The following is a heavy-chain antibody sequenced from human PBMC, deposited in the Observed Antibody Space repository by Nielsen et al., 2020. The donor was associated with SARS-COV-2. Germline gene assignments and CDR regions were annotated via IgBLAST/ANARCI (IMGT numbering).Heavy chain of an antibody. V-gene: IGHV7-4-1*02. J-gene: IGHJ4*02. CDR2: INTNTGNP. D-gene: IGHD5-24*01. CDR1: GYIFRTYG. CDR3: ARDRGDGYNSGLDY. Sequence: ASVKVSCKATGYIFRTYGISWVRQAPGQGLEWMGWINTNTGNPTYAQGFTGRFVFSLDTSVSTAFLEISSLKAEDTAVYYCARDRGDGYNSGLDYWGQGTLVTVSS.